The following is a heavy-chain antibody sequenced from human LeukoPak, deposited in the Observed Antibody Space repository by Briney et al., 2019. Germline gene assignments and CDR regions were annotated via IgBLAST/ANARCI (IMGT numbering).Heavy chain of an antibody. J-gene: IGHJ6*03. Sequence: GGSLRLSCAASGFTFSGRWMSWVRQAPGKGLEWVANIKPDGSEKNYVDSVKGRFIISRDNAKRLLYLQMNSLRVEDTAVYYCARDGYYDFWSGVSYYYYYMDVWGKGTTVTVSS. CDR3: ARDGYYDFWSGVSYYYYYMDV. CDR1: GFTFSGRW. CDR2: IKPDGSEK. D-gene: IGHD3-3*01. V-gene: IGHV3-7*01.